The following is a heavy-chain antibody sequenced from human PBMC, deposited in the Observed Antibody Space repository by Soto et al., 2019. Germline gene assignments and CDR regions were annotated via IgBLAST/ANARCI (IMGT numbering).Heavy chain of an antibody. Sequence: ASEKVSCKASGYTFTSYCISWVRQAPGQGLEMMGWISAYNGNTNYAQKLQGRVTMTTDTSTSTAYMELRSLRSDDTAVYYCASELGITGTNEKPYWGQGTLVTVSS. D-gene: IGHD1-7*01. J-gene: IGHJ4*02. CDR1: GYTFTSYC. CDR2: ISAYNGNT. V-gene: IGHV1-18*01. CDR3: ASELGITGTNEKPY.